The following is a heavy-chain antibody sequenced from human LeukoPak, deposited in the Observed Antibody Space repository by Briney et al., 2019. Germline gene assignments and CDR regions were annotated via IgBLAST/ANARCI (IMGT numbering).Heavy chain of an antibody. V-gene: IGHV3-30-3*01. CDR1: GVTFSSYA. Sequence: GGSLRLSCAASGVTFSSYAMHWVRQAPGKGLEWVAGISYDGSNKNYADSVKSRFTISRDNSKNTLYLQMNSLRAEDTAVYYCAKYYDILTGYYPGYWGQGTLVTVSS. CDR2: ISYDGSNK. J-gene: IGHJ4*02. D-gene: IGHD3-9*01. CDR3: AKYYDILTGYYPGY.